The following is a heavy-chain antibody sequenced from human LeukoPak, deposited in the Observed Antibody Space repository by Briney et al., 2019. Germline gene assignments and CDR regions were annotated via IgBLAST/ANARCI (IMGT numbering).Heavy chain of an antibody. V-gene: IGHV3-21*01. Sequence: GGSLRLSCAASGFTFSSYSMNWVRQAPGKGLEWVSSISSSSSYIYYADSVKGRFTISRDNAKNSLYLQMNSLRAEDTAVYYCARDAYDYVWGSYRLPFDYWGQGTLVTVSS. CDR2: ISSSSSYI. D-gene: IGHD3-16*02. CDR1: GFTFSSYS. J-gene: IGHJ4*02. CDR3: ARDAYDYVWGSYRLPFDY.